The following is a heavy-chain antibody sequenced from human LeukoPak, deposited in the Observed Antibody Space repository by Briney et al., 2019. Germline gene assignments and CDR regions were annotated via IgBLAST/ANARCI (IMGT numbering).Heavy chain of an antibody. CDR2: INPTSGGT. D-gene: IGHD3-10*01. Sequence: ASVKVSCKASGYTFTVYYVHWVRQAPGQGLEWMGWINPTSGGTKYAQKFQGRVTMTRDTSISTAYMELSSLTSDDTAVFYCAGGRSEGGTIDYWGQGTLVTVSS. J-gene: IGHJ4*02. CDR3: AGGRSEGGTIDY. CDR1: GYTFTVYY. V-gene: IGHV1-2*02.